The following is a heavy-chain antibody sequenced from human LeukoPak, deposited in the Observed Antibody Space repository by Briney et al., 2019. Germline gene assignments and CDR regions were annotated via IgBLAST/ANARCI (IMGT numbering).Heavy chain of an antibody. CDR3: ARGGETQYYYGSGRLDY. D-gene: IGHD3-10*01. V-gene: IGHV1-69*05. Sequence: SVKASCKASGGTFSSYAISWVRQAPGQGLEWMGRIIPIFGTANYAQKFQGRVTITTDESTSTAYMELSSLRSEDTAVYYCARGGETQYYYGSGRLDYWGQGTLVTVSS. CDR2: IIPIFGTA. J-gene: IGHJ4*02. CDR1: GGTFSSYA.